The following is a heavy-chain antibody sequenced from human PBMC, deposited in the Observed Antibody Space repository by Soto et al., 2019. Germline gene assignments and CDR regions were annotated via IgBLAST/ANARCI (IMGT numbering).Heavy chain of an antibody. J-gene: IGHJ4*02. Sequence: PSETLSLTCAVYGGSFSGYYWSWIRQPPGKGLEWIGEINHSGSTNYNPSLKSRVTISVDTSKNQFSLKLSSVTAADTAVYYCARVTRIAARPYIDYWGQGTLVTVS. CDR3: ARVTRIAARPYIDY. V-gene: IGHV4-34*01. CDR1: GGSFSGYY. D-gene: IGHD6-6*01. CDR2: INHSGST.